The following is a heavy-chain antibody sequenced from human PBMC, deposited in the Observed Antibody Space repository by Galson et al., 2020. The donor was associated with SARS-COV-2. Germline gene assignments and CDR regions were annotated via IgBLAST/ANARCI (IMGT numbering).Heavy chain of an antibody. V-gene: IGHV3-72*01. J-gene: IGHJ4*02. CDR3: ARVKGSEGYTLDY. CDR1: GFTFSDHY. Sequence: GGSLRLSCAASGFTFSDHYMDWVRQAPGEGLEWVGRIRNKTKSFTTEYAASVKGRLTISRDDSHNSLYLQMNSLKTEDTAVYYCARVKGSEGYTLDYWGQGTLVTVSS. CDR2: IRNKTKSFTT. D-gene: IGHD2-2*02.